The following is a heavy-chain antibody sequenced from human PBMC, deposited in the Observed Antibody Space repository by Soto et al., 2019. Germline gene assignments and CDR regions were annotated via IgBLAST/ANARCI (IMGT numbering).Heavy chain of an antibody. Sequence: QVQLVQSGAEVRKPGASVKVSCKASGYTFTDYGISRVRQTPGQGLQWMGWVNIYRGTTNYAQKFQHRVTMTTDTSTSAAYLELRSLRADDTAVYDCARERGGYSYGDCWGQGTRVTVSS. D-gene: IGHD5-18*01. CDR3: ARERGGYSYGDC. CDR1: GYTFTDYG. CDR2: VNIYRGTT. V-gene: IGHV1-18*01. J-gene: IGHJ4*02.